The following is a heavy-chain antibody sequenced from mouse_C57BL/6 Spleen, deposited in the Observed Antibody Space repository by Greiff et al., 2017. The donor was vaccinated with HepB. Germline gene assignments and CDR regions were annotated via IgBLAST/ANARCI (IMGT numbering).Heavy chain of an antibody. J-gene: IGHJ2*01. Sequence: QVQLQQPGAELVKPGASVKLSCKASGYTFTSYWMQWVKQRPGQGLEWIGEIDPSDSYTNYNQKFKGKATLPVDTSSSTAYMQLSRLTSEDSAVYYCARSLITTVGAKDYWGQGTTLTVSS. CDR3: ARSLITTVGAKDY. CDR1: GYTFTSYW. D-gene: IGHD1-1*01. V-gene: IGHV1-50*01. CDR2: IDPSDSYT.